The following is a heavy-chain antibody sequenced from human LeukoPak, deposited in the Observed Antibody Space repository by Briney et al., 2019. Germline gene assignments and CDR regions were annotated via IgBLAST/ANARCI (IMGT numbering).Heavy chain of an antibody. CDR2: IYYSGST. D-gene: IGHD6-13*01. Sequence: SETLSLTCAVSGGSIKSNNWWSWVRQPPGKGLEWIGYIYYSGSTNYNPSLKSRVTISVDTSKNQFSLKLSSVTAADTAVYYCARAHQFQEGSSWTTYYYYYGMDVWGQGTTVTVSS. J-gene: IGHJ6*02. V-gene: IGHV4-4*02. CDR3: ARAHQFQEGSSWTTYYYYYGMDV. CDR1: GGSIKSNNW.